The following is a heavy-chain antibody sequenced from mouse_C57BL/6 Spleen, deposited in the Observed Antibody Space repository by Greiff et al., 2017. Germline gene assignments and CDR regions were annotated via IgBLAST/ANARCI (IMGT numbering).Heavy chain of an antibody. J-gene: IGHJ2*01. CDR2: IYPGSGST. CDR3: AREGIYYGYDGYFDY. CDR1: GYTFTSYW. Sequence: QVQLKQPGAELVKPGASVKMSCKASGYTFTSYWITWVKQRPGQGLEWIGDIYPGSGSTNYNEKFKSKATLTVDTSSSTAYMQLSSLTSEDSAVYYCAREGIYYGYDGYFDYWGQGTTLTVSS. D-gene: IGHD2-2*01. V-gene: IGHV1-55*01.